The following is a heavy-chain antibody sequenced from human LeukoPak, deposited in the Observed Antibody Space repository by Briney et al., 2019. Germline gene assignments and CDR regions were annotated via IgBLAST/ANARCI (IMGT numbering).Heavy chain of an antibody. V-gene: IGHV3-7*04. J-gene: IGHJ4*02. Sequence: GGSLRLSCSASGFTFSTYAMHWVRQAPGKGLEWVAKINQYGTEKYYVDSVKGRFTISRDNAKNSLYLQMNSLRADDTAVYYCAREVREVPHWGQGTLVTVSS. CDR2: INQYGTEK. CDR1: GFTFSTYA. D-gene: IGHD2-2*01. CDR3: AREVREVPH.